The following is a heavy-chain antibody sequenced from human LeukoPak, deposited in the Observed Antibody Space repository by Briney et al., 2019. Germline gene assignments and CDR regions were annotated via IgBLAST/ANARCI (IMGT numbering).Heavy chain of an antibody. CDR3: VRTVTTFNLDL. J-gene: IGHJ2*01. V-gene: IGHV1-69*02. D-gene: IGHD4-17*01. Sequence: SVKVSCKASGYTFTGYYMHWVRQAPGQGLEWMGRIIPILGIANYAQKFQGRVTITADKSTSTAYMELSSLRSEDTAVYYCVRTVTTFNLDLWGRGTLVTVSS. CDR1: GYTFTGYY. CDR2: IIPILGIA.